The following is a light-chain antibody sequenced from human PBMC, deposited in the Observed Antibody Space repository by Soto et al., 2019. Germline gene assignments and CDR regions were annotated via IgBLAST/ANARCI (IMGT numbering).Light chain of an antibody. J-gene: IGLJ1*01. CDR2: DVS. V-gene: IGLV2-14*01. CDR1: SSDVGGYNY. Sequence: QSALTQPASVSGSPGQSITISCTGTSSDVGGYNYVSWYQQHPDKAPKLMIYDVSNRPSGVSNRFSGSKSGNTASLTISGLQAEDEADYYCSSYTSSSTSPYVFGTGTKLTVL. CDR3: SSYTSSSTSPYV.